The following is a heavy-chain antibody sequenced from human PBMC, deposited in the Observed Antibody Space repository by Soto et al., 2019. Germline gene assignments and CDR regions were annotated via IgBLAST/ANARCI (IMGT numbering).Heavy chain of an antibody. V-gene: IGHV3-30*18. J-gene: IGHJ4*02. CDR2: ISYDGNSK. CDR1: GFTFSSFG. CDR3: ANLHCGGACYPY. D-gene: IGHD2-21*02. Sequence: PGGSLRLSCAAYGFTFSSFGMHWVRQAPGKGLEWVAVISYDGNSKSYADSVNGRFTISRDNSRNTLYLQMNSLRAEDTAVYYCANLHCGGACYPYWGQGTLVTVSS.